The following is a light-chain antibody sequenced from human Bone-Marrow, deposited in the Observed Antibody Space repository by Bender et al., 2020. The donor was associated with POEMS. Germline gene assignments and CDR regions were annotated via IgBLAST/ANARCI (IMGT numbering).Light chain of an antibody. CDR2: EDN. CDR3: QAWDSSTVI. V-gene: IGLV3-1*01. CDR1: KLGNKY. Sequence: SYALTQPPSVSVSPGQTASITCSGDKLGNKYICWYQQKPGQSPVEVIYEDNKRPSGITERFSGSNSGNTATLTISGTQPMDEADYYCQAWDSSTVIFGGGTKLTVL. J-gene: IGLJ2*01.